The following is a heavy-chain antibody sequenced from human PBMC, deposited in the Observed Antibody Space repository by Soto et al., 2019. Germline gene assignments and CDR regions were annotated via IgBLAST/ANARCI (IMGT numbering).Heavy chain of an antibody. CDR2: IQSFVPT. V-gene: IGHV3-66*01. CDR1: GFSVSSKY. Sequence: PGGSLRLSCAASGFSVSSKYMIWVRQAPVNGLEFVSLIQSFVPTYYADSVKGRFTISVDTWENTFDLQMDILRADCASVYYCAXDDVLCDGGRCYGVPLDVWGKGTTVTSPQ. J-gene: IGHJ6*04. D-gene: IGHD2-15*01. CDR3: AXDDVLCDGGRCYGVPLDV.